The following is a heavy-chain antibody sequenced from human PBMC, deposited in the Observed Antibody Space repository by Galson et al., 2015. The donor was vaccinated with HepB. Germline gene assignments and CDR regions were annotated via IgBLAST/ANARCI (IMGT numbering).Heavy chain of an antibody. D-gene: IGHD1-26*01. J-gene: IGHJ3*02. CDR3: ASNGGARGDDAFDI. V-gene: IGHV3-30*03. CDR2: ISYDGSNK. CDR1: GFTFSSYG. Sequence: SLRLSCAASGFTFSSYGMHWVRQAPGKGLEWVAVISYDGSNKYYADSVKGRFTISRDNSKNTLYLQMNSLRAEDTAVYYCASNGGARGDDAFDIWGQGTMVTVSS.